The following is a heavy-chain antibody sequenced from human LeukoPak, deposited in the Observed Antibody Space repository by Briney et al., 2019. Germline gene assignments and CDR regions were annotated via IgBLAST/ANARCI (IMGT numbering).Heavy chain of an antibody. Sequence: PGGSLRLSCAASGFTFSSYCMNWVRQPPGKGLECVSYISSSSSYIYYADSVKGRFTIFRDNAKNSLYLQMNSLRAEGTAVYYCARVEHDSSGYYYHNPFDYWGQGTLVTVSS. D-gene: IGHD3-22*01. CDR1: GFTFSSYC. J-gene: IGHJ4*02. CDR2: ISSSSSYI. V-gene: IGHV3-21*01. CDR3: ARVEHDSSGYYYHNPFDY.